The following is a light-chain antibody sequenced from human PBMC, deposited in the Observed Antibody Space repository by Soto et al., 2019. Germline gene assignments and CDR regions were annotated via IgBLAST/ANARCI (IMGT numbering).Light chain of an antibody. CDR2: DVS. V-gene: IGLV2-14*03. CDR3: PSYTSSTPFYV. J-gene: IGLJ1*01. CDR1: RTDVDGYDY. Sequence: QSALTQPASVSGSPGQSIAISCTGVRTDVDGYDYVSWYQQHPGQAPQLIIYDVSNRPSGVTHRFSGSKSGDTASLTISGLQAEDEADHFCPSYTSSTPFYVFGTGTKLTVL.